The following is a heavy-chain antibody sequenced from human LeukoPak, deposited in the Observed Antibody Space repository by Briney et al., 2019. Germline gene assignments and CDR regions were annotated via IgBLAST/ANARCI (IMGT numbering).Heavy chain of an antibody. CDR3: AKDRLGAAAAAFDY. V-gene: IGHV3-23*01. J-gene: IGHJ4*02. D-gene: IGHD6-13*01. CDR2: ISGGANSA. CDR1: GFTFSTYA. Sequence: GGSLRLSCAASGFTFSTYAMSWVRQAPGKGLEWVSGISGGANSAYYAGSAKGRFTISRDNSKNTLYLQMNSLRADDTAIYYCAKDRLGAAAAAFDYWGQGTLVTVSS.